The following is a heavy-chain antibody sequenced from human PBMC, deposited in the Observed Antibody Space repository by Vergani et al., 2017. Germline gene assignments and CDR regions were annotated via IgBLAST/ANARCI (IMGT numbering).Heavy chain of an antibody. D-gene: IGHD3-3*01. CDR2: ISGSGGST. V-gene: IGHV3-23*04. CDR3: AKGIGQYYDFWSGLMDV. CDR1: GFTFSSYA. Sequence: EVQLVESGGGLVKPGGSLRLSCAASGFTFSSYAMSWVRQAPGKGLEWVSAISGSGGSTYYADSVKGRFTISRDNSKNTLYLQMNSLRAEDTAVYYCAKGIGQYYDFWSGLMDVWGKGTTVTVSS. J-gene: IGHJ6*04.